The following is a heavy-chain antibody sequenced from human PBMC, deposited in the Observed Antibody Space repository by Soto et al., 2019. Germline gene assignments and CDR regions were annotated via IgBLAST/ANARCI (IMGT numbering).Heavy chain of an antibody. D-gene: IGHD2-21*02. CDR1: GFTFSSYA. Sequence: EVQLLESGGGLVQPGGSLRLSCAASGFTFSSYAMSWVLQAPWKGLEWVSAISGSGGSTYYADSVKGRFPISRDNSKNTLYLQMNSLRAEDTAVYYCAKMWEVVVTARLTFDYLVQGTLVTVSS. CDR2: ISGSGGST. V-gene: IGHV3-23*01. J-gene: IGHJ4*02. CDR3: AKMWEVVVTARLTFDY.